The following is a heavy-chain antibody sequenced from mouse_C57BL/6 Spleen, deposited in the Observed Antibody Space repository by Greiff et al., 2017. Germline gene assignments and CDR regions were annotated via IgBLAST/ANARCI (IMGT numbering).Heavy chain of an antibody. J-gene: IGHJ3*01. CDR2: IWRGGST. CDR3: AKNKDSSDAWFAY. D-gene: IGHD1-1*01. CDR1: GFSLTSYG. V-gene: IGHV2-5*01. Sequence: VKLMESGPGLVQPSQSLSITCTVSGFSLTSYGVHWVRQSPGKGLEWLGVIWRGGSTDYNAAFMSRLSITKDNSKSQVFFKMNSLQADDTAIYYCAKNKDSSDAWFAYWGQGTLVTVSA.